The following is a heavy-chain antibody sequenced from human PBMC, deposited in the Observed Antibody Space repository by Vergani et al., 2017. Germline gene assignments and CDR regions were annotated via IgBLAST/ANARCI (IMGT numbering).Heavy chain of an antibody. D-gene: IGHD3-10*01. V-gene: IGHV3-21*04. Sequence: EVQLVESGGGLVKPGGSLRLSCAASGFTFSSYSMNWVRQAPGKGLEWVSSISSSSSYIYYADSVKGRFTISRDNAKNSLYLQMNSLRAEDTAVYYCARDHTQVYGSGAFDPWGQGTLVTVSS. CDR1: GFTFSSYS. CDR2: ISSSSSYI. J-gene: IGHJ5*02. CDR3: ARDHTQVYGSGAFDP.